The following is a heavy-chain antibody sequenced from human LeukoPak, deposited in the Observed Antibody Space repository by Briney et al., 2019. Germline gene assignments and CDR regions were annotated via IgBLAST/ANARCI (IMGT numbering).Heavy chain of an antibody. CDR3: ARVFSSWYEFTAYYFDY. J-gene: IGHJ4*02. Sequence: SETLSLTCTVSGGSISSGGYYWSWIRQHPGKGLEWIGYIYYSGSTYYNPSLKSRVTISVDTSKNQFSLKLSSVTAADTAVYYCARVFSSWYEFTAYYFDYWGQGTLVTVSS. D-gene: IGHD6-13*01. V-gene: IGHV4-31*03. CDR2: IYYSGST. CDR1: GGSISSGGYY.